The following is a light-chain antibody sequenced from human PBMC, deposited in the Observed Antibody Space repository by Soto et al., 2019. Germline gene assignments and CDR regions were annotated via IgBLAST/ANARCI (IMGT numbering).Light chain of an antibody. Sequence: QTVVTQEPSFSVSRGGTVTLTCGLNSGSVSTNYYPSWYQQTPGQAPRTLIYNTNTRSSGVPDRFSGSILGNKAALTITGAQADDESDYYCGLYMGSGIWVFGGGTKLTVL. CDR1: SGSVSTNYY. V-gene: IGLV8-61*01. CDR2: NTN. CDR3: GLYMGSGIWV. J-gene: IGLJ2*01.